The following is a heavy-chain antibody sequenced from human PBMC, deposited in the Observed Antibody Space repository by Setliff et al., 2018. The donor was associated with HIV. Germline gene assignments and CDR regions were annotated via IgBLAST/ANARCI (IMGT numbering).Heavy chain of an antibody. D-gene: IGHD6-13*01. Sequence: GESLKISCKGSGYSFTSYWIGWVRQMPGEGLEWMGIIYPGDSDTRYSPSFQGQVTISADKSISTAYLQWSSLKASDTAVYYCAILMTARGTWEYFQHWGQGTLVTVSS. CDR3: AILMTARGTWEYFQH. J-gene: IGHJ1*01. CDR1: GYSFTSYW. V-gene: IGHV5-51*01. CDR2: IYPGDSDT.